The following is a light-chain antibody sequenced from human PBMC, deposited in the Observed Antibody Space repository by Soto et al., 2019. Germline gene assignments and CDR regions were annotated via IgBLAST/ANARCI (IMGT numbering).Light chain of an antibody. CDR2: EVT. Sequence: QSALTQPASVSGSPGQSVSISCTGTSSDVGHDKYVSWYQQHPGKVPKLLIYEVTDRPSGISNRSSGSKSGNTASLTISGLQAEDESDYYCSSYPSAHTVIFGGGTKLTVL. V-gene: IGLV2-14*01. CDR3: SSYPSAHTVI. CDR1: SSDVGHDKY. J-gene: IGLJ2*01.